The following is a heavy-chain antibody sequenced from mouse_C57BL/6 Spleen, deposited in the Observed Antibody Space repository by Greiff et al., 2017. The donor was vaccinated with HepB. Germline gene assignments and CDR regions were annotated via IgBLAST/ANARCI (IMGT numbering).Heavy chain of an antibody. J-gene: IGHJ3*01. Sequence: QVQLQQSGPELVKPGASVKISCKASGYAFSSSWMNWVKQRPGKGLEWIGRIYPGDGDTNYDGKFKGKATLTADKSSSTAYMQLSSLTSEDSAVYFCANGYYVGVCAYWGQGTLVTVSA. CDR2: IYPGDGDT. CDR3: ANGYYVGVCAY. CDR1: GYAFSSSW. D-gene: IGHD2-3*01. V-gene: IGHV1-82*01.